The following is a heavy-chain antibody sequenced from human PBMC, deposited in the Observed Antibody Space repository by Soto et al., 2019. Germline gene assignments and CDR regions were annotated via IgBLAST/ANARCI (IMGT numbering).Heavy chain of an antibody. CDR3: ARDEGPGRAYAISLYYYGMDV. CDR2: VSSDGSNE. V-gene: IGHV3-30*03. D-gene: IGHD2-8*01. J-gene: IGHJ6*02. Sequence: PGGSLRLSCAASGFTFSSYGMHWVRQAPGKGLEWVAVVSSDGSNEYYADSVKDRFTIPRHKSKNTLFLQMNSLRIEDSDIYYCARDEGPGRAYAISLYYYGMDVWGQGTTVTVSS. CDR1: GFTFSSYG.